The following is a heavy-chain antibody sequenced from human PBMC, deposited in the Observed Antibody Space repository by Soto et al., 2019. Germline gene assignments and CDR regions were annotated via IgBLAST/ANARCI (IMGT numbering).Heavy chain of an antibody. V-gene: IGHV5-51*01. CDR2: IYPGDSDT. D-gene: IGHD3-3*01. Sequence: GESLKISCKGSGYSFTSYWIGWVRQMPGKGLEWMGIIYPGDSDTRYSPSFQGQVTISADKSISTAYLQWSSLKASDTAMYYCARDPSQPTIFGVVTHYYYYYGMDVWGQGTTVTVSS. J-gene: IGHJ6*02. CDR3: ARDPSQPTIFGVVTHYYYYYGMDV. CDR1: GYSFTSYW.